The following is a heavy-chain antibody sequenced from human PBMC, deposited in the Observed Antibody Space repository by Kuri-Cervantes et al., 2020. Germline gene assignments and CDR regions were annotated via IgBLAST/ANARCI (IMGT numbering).Heavy chain of an antibody. V-gene: IGHV4-34*01. J-gene: IGHJ4*02. CDR1: GGSFSGYY. CDR2: INHSGST. D-gene: IGHD2/OR15-2a*01. CDR3: ARGSVIRLRRPFDY. Sequence: SQTLSLTCAVYGGSFSGYYWSWIRQPPGKGLEWIGEINHSGSTNYNPSLKSRVTISVDTSKNQFSLKLSSVTAADTAVYYCARGSVIRLRRPFDYWGQGTLVTVSS.